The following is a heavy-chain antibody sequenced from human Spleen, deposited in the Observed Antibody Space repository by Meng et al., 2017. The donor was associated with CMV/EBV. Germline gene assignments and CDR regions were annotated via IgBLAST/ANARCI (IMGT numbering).Heavy chain of an antibody. Sequence: WAVSGGSVSSRNWWAWVRQSPGKGLEWIGEIFQSGTTNYNPSLRSRLTISLDKSSNQFSLNLRSVTAADTAVYFCARVVPAARGFDPWGQGTLVTVSS. V-gene: IGHV4-4*01. J-gene: IGHJ5*02. CDR2: IFQSGTT. CDR3: ARVVPAARGFDP. CDR1: GGSVSSRNW. D-gene: IGHD2-2*01.